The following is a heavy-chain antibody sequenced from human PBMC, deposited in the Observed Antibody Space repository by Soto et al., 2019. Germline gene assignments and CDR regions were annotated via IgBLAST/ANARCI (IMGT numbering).Heavy chain of an antibody. J-gene: IGHJ4*02. V-gene: IGHV3-30*18. D-gene: IGHD4-17*01. CDR2: ISYDGNNK. Sequence: QVQLVESGGGVVQPGRYLRLYCAASGFTFSSYGMPWVRQAPGKGLEWVAVISYDGNNKCYADSVKGRFTISRDNFKNTLYLQMDSLRAEDTAMYYCAKDHLETTVTTPSYWGQGTLVTVSS. CDR3: AKDHLETTVTTPSY. CDR1: GFTFSSYG.